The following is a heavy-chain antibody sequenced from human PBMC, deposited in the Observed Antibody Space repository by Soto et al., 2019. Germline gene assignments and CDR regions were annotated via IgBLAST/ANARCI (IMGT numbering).Heavy chain of an antibody. J-gene: IGHJ4*02. CDR3: ARSDYDSSGYYAYFDY. Sequence: KASETLSLTCTVSGGSISSGDYYWSWIRQPPGKGLEWIGYIYYSGSTYYNPSLKSRVTISVDTSKNQFSLKLSSVTAADTAVYYXARSDYDSSGYYAYFDYWGQGTLVTVSS. CDR1: GGSISSGDYY. V-gene: IGHV4-30-4*01. D-gene: IGHD3-22*01. CDR2: IYYSGST.